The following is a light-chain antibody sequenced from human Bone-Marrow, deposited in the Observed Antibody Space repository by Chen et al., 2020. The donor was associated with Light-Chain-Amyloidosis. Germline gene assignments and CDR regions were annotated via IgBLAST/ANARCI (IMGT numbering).Light chain of an antibody. Sequence: NSLLTPPHSVSESPGNTVIISCTLSSGSIATNYVQWYQQRPGSSPTTVIYEDDQRPSGVPDRFSGSIDRSSNSASLTISGLKTEDEADYYCQSYQGSSQGVFGGGTKLTVL. CDR1: SGSIATNY. V-gene: IGLV6-57*01. CDR2: EDD. J-gene: IGLJ3*02. CDR3: QSYQGSSQGV.